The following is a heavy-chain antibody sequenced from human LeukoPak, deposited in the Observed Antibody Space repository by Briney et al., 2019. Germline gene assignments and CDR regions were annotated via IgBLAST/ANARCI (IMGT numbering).Heavy chain of an antibody. D-gene: IGHD7-27*01. V-gene: IGHV4-59*12. CDR2: IYYSGST. J-gene: IGHJ4*02. Sequence: PSETLSLTCTVSGGSINSYYWSWIRQPPGKGLEWIGYIYYSGSTNYNPSLKSRVTISVDTSKNQFSLKLSSVTAADTAVYYCASKTGDQDYWGQGTLVTVSS. CDR3: ASKTGDQDY. CDR1: GGSINSYY.